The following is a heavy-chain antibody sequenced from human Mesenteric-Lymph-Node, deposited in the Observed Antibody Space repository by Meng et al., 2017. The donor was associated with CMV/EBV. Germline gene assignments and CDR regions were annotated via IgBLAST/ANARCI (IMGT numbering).Heavy chain of an antibody. CDR3: ARDTVSLYDADGYSLQFDY. D-gene: IGHD3-22*01. J-gene: IGHJ4*02. Sequence: ASVKVSCKASGYTFTNFYLHWVRQAPGQGLEWMGIINPSDGSTSYAQKFQGRVTMTTDTSTSTVYMEVTSLRSEDTAVYYCARDTVSLYDADGYSLQFDYWGQGTLVTVSS. CDR1: GYTFTNFY. V-gene: IGHV1-46*01. CDR2: INPSDGST.